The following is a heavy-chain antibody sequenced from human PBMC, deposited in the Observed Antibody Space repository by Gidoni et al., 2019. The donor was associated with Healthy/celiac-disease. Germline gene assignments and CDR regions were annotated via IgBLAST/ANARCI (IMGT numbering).Heavy chain of an antibody. CDR1: GLPVSSNY. CDR2: IYSGGST. D-gene: IGHD6-13*01. V-gene: IGHV3-66*01. CDR3: ARSVAAAGPYGMDV. J-gene: IGHJ6*02. Sequence: EVQLVESGGGLVQPGASLRLPCADSGLPVSSNYMSWVRQAPGKGLEWVSVIYSGGSTYYADPVKGRFTISRDNSKNTLYLQMNSLRAEDTAVYYCARSVAAAGPYGMDVWGQGTTVTVSS.